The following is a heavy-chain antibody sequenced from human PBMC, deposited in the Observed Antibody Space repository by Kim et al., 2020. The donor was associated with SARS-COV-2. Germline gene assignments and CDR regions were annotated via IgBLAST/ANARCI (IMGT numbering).Heavy chain of an antibody. CDR1: GSSISDDY. CDR2: VYSGGRG. J-gene: IGHJ6*02. V-gene: IGHV3-53*01. D-gene: IGHD3-16*02. Sequence: GGSLRLSCAASGSSISDDYMSWVRQAPGKGLEWVSVVYSGGRGDYADSVKGRFTTSRDHSKNTIDLQMKSLRVEDTAVYYCARSKWGTYRHFYAMDVWGRGTTVAVSS. CDR3: ARSKWGTYRHFYAMDV.